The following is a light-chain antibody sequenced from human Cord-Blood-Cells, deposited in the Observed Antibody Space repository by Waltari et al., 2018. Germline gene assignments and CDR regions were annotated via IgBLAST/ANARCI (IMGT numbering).Light chain of an antibody. J-gene: IGKJ2*01. V-gene: IGKV1-39*01. Sequence: DIQMTQFPFSLSASVGARVTITCRASQSIRSYLNWYQQKPGKPPKLLIYAASSVQSGVPSRFSGSGSGTDFTLTISSLQPEDFATYYCQESYSTPYTFGQGTKLEIK. CDR3: QESYSTPYT. CDR1: QSIRSY. CDR2: AAS.